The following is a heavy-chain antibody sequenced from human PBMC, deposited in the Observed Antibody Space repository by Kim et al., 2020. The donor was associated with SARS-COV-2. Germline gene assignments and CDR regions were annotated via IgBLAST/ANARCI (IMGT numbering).Heavy chain of an antibody. V-gene: IGHV3-7*01. CDR2: IKQDGSEK. J-gene: IGHJ4*02. CDR1: GFTFSDYW. CDR3: ARIPFGESHFDY. Sequence: GRSLRLSCATSGFTFSDYWMTWVRQAPGKGLEWVGNIKQDGSEKYFVDSVRGRFTISRDNAKNSLYLQMNSLRAEDTAVYYCARIPFGESHFDYWGQGTLVTVSS. D-gene: IGHD3-10*01.